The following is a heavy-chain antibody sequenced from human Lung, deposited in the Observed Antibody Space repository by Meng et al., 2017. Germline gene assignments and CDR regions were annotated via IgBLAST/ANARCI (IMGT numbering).Heavy chain of an antibody. J-gene: IGHJ4*02. D-gene: IGHD6-19*01. CDR3: ARRGLWLDPQNFDY. Sequence: QLRESRQVLLALSGTLSPTSPVSCGSIRSSSWWSWVRQPPGKGLEWIGEIYHSGITNYNPSLKSRVTISVDKSKNQFSPKLSSVTAADTAVYYCARRGLWLDPQNFDYWGQGTLVTVSS. CDR2: IYHSGIT. V-gene: IGHV4-4*02. CDR1: CGSIRSSSW.